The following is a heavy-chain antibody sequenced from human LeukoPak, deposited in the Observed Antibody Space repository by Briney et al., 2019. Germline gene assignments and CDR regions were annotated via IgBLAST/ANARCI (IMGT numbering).Heavy chain of an antibody. D-gene: IGHD6-6*01. CDR2: ISTSGSN. CDR1: GGSTTTNY. CDR3: ARLVHGSAWYYFDY. J-gene: IGHJ4*02. V-gene: IGHV4-4*09. Sequence: SETLSLTCTVSGGSTTTNYWGWIRRPPGKGLEYIGYISTSGSNNYSPSLKSRLTISLDTSRNQFSLRLTSVTAADTAVYFCARLVHGSAWYYFDYWGQGALVTVSS.